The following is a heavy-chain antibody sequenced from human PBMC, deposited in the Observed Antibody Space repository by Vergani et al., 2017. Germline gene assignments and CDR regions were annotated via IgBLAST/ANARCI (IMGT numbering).Heavy chain of an antibody. D-gene: IGHD4-23*01. CDR1: GFTFINFV. CDR3: AKYLRNSTDGLPDS. V-gene: IGHV3-30*02. CDR2: IGKDGINT. Sequence: QVQLVESAGGVVQPGGSLRLSCAASGFTFINFVLHWIRQAPGKGLEWLAYIGKDGINTRYRDAVKGRFTVSRDNSKDILYLQMDSLRSEDTALYFCAKYLRNSTDGLPDSWGPETLVMVSS. J-gene: IGHJ4*02.